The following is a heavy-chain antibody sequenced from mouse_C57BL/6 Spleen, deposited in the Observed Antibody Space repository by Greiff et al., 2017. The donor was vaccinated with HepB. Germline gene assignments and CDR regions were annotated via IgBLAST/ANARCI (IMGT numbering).Heavy chain of an antibody. CDR1: GYAFSSSW. J-gene: IGHJ4*01. D-gene: IGHD4-1*01. CDR3: AREGNWDDAMDY. Sequence: VQLQQSGPELVKPGASVKISCKASGYAFSSSWLNWVKQRPGKGLEWIGRIYPGAGDTNYNGKFKGKATLTADKSSSTAYMQLSSLPSEDSAVYCCAREGNWDDAMDYWGQRTSVTVSS. CDR2: IYPGAGDT. V-gene: IGHV1-82*01.